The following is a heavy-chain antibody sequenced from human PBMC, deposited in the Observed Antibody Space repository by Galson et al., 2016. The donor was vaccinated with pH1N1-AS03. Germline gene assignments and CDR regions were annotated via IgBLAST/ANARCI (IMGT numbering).Heavy chain of an antibody. CDR2: ISGSGGST. CDR1: GFVFSNYA. Sequence: SLRLSCAASGFVFSNYAMTWDRQAPGKGLEWVSSISGSGGSTYYADSVKGRFAISRDNSKNMLYLQMNSLRADDTALYYCAKALEVGYYYYYGLDVWGQGTTVTVS. J-gene: IGHJ6*02. D-gene: IGHD2-15*01. CDR3: AKALEVGYYYYYGLDV. V-gene: IGHV3-23*01.